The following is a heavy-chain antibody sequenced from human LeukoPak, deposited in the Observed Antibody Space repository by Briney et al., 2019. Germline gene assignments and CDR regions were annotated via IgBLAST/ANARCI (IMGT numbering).Heavy chain of an antibody. CDR1: GYTLTELS. J-gene: IGHJ4*02. CDR3: ATSYLYSSSWTDY. V-gene: IGHV1-24*01. CDR2: FDPEDGET. Sequence: ASVKVSCKVSGYTLTELSMHWVRPAPGKGLEWMEGFDPEDGETIYAQKFQGRVTMTEDTSTDTAYMELSSLRSEDTAVYYCATSYLYSSSWTDYWGQGTLVTVSS. D-gene: IGHD6-13*01.